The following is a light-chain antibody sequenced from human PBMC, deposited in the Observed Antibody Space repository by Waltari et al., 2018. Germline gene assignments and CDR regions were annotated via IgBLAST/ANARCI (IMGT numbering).Light chain of an antibody. CDR1: QSISSW. Sequence: DIQMTQSPSTLSASVGDRVTITCRASQSISSWLAWYQQKPGKAPKLLIYNASSLESGVPLRFSGSVSGTEFTLTISSLQPDDFATYYCQQYNSYAPWTFGQGTKVEIK. CDR2: NAS. CDR3: QQYNSYAPWT. J-gene: IGKJ1*01. V-gene: IGKV1-5*03.